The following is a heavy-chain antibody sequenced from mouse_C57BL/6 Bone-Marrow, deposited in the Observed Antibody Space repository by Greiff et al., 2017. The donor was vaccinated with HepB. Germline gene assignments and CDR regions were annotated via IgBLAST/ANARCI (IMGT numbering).Heavy chain of an antibody. J-gene: IGHJ4*01. Sequence: VQLQQSGAELARPGASVKLSCKASGYTFTSYGISWVKQRTGQGLEWIGEIYPRSGNTYYNEKFKGKATLTADKSSSTAYMELRSLTSEDSEVYFCARKAGTGDAMDYWGQGTSVTVSS. CDR2: IYPRSGNT. CDR1: GYTFTSYG. CDR3: ARKAGTGDAMDY. V-gene: IGHV1-81*01.